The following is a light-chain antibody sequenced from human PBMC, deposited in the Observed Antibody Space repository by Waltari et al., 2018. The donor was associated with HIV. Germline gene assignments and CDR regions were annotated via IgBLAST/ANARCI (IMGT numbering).Light chain of an antibody. CDR2: GNN. Sequence: QSVLTPPPSASGTPGPRVTISCSGSNPNIGSNTVNWYQQVPGMAPKLVIYGNNQRPPGVSDRFSGSKSGTSASLAISGLQSEDEADYYCVAWDDSLNGQGVFGTGTRVTVL. CDR3: VAWDDSLNGQGV. CDR1: NPNIGSNT. V-gene: IGLV1-44*01. J-gene: IGLJ1*01.